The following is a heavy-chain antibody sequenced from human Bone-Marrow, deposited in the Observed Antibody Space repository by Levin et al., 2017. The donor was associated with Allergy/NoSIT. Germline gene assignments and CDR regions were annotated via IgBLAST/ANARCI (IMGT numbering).Heavy chain of an antibody. V-gene: IGHV3-30*04. Sequence: PGGSLRLSCSASGFPFQTYTLHWARQVPGKGLEWVSLISYDESHKFYAESVQGRFIISRDNSMNTLYLQLNSLQVEDTGLYYCAREMGPGYCVGPACAELHALDVWGQGTTVIVS. CDR3: AREMGPGYCVGPACAELHALDV. D-gene: IGHD2-2*03. J-gene: IGHJ6*02. CDR1: GFPFQTYT. CDR2: ISYDESHK.